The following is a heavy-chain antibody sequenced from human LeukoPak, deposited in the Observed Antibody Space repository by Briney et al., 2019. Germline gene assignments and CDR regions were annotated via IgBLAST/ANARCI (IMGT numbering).Heavy chain of an antibody. Sequence: ESGPTLVNPTQTLTLTCALSGFSLSTSGMCVSWIRQPPGKALEWLARIDWDDDKYYSTSLKTRLTISKDTSKNQVVLTMTNMDPVDTATYYCARSWRDIYSGYELVDYWGQGTLVTVSS. J-gene: IGHJ4*02. V-gene: IGHV2-70*11. CDR3: ARSWRDIYSGYELVDY. D-gene: IGHD5-12*01. CDR1: GFSLSTSGMC. CDR2: IDWDDDK.